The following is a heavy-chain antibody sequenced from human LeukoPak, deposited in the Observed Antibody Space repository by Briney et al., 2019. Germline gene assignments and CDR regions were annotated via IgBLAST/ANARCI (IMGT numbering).Heavy chain of an antibody. Sequence: SETLSLTCAVYGWSFSCYYWRWIRQPPGKGLEWIGEINHSGSTNYNPSLKSRATISVDTSKNQFSLKLSSVTAADTAVYYCATMNGGSYYFDYWGQGTLVTVSS. J-gene: IGHJ4*02. V-gene: IGHV4-34*01. CDR2: INHSGST. D-gene: IGHD2-15*01. CDR1: GWSFSCYY. CDR3: ATMNGGSYYFDY.